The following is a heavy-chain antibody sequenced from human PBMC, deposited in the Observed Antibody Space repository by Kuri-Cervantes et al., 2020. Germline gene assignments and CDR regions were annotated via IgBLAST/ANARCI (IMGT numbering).Heavy chain of an antibody. CDR1: GGSINNYY. V-gene: IGHV4-59*01. J-gene: IGHJ4*02. D-gene: IGHD3-10*01. CDR3: ARHGEWFDY. CDR2: IYYSGRT. Sequence: GSLRLSCTVSGGSINNYYWSWIRQPPGKGLEWIGYIYYSGRTSYKPSLNSRVTISVDTSKNQFSLKLSSVTAADTAVYYCARHGEWFDYWGQGTLVTVS.